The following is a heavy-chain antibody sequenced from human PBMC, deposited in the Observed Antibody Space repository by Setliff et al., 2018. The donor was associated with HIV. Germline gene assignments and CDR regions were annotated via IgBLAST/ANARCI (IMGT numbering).Heavy chain of an antibody. D-gene: IGHD6-6*01. Sequence: PGGSLRLSCAASGFTFXXXGVRWGRQAPGKGLEWVANIKEDGSEKYYVDSGKGRFTASRDNVKKSLYLQMNSLRAEDTAVYYCTRAGRPADYWGQGTLVTVSS. V-gene: IGHV3-7*01. CDR2: IKEDGSEK. CDR1: GFTFXXXG. CDR3: TRAGRPADY. J-gene: IGHJ4*02.